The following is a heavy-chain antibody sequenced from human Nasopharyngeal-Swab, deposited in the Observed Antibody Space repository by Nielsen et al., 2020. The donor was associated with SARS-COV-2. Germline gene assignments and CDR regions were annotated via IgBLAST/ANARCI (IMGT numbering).Heavy chain of an antibody. V-gene: IGHV2-70*01. D-gene: IGHD5-18*01. J-gene: IGHJ4*02. CDR2: IDWDDDK. Sequence: WIRQPPGKALEWLALIDWDDDKYYSTSLKTRLTISKDTSKNQVVLTMTNMDPVDTATYYCARLRGYSYGIDYWGQGTLGTVSS. CDR3: ARLRGYSYGIDY.